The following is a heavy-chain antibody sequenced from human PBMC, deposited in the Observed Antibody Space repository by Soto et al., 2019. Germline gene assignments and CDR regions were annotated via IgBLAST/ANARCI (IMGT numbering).Heavy chain of an antibody. CDR2: MSFDANNK. D-gene: IGHD2-21*02. V-gene: IGHV3-30*18. CDR1: GFPFSTYG. CDR3: AKVAQGDPLISDYGMDV. J-gene: IGHJ6*02. Sequence: GGSLRLSCAASGFPFSTYGMHWVRQAPGKGLEWVALMSFDANNKYYADSEKGRFTVSRDNSRNTLNLQMNSLRAEDTAVYYCAKVAQGDPLISDYGMDVWGQGTTVTVSS.